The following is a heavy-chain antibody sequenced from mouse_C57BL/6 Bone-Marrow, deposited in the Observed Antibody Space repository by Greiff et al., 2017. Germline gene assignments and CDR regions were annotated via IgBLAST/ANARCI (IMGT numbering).Heavy chain of an antibody. V-gene: IGHV5-17*01. D-gene: IGHD1-1*01. CDR2: ISSGSSTI. Sequence: EVMLVESGGGLVKPGGSLTLSCAASGFTFSDYGMHWVRQAPEKGLEWVAYISSGSSTIYYADTVKGRFTISRDNAKTTLFLQMTSLRSEDTAMYYCATLFTTVVGGDYWGQGTTLTVSS. CDR3: ATLFTTVVGGDY. J-gene: IGHJ2*01. CDR1: GFTFSDYG.